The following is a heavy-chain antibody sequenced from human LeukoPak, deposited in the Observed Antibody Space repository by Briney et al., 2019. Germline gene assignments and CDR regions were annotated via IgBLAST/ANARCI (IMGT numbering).Heavy chain of an antibody. V-gene: IGHV3-21*01. CDR3: ARVRYDAFDI. J-gene: IGHJ3*02. Sequence: PGGSLRLSCAASGFTFNTYSMNWVRQAPGKGLEWVSSISSWNYFIYYADSVKGRFTISRDNAKNELYLQMNSLRAEDTAVYYCARVRYDAFDIWGQGTMVTVSS. CDR1: GFTFNTYS. CDR2: ISSWNYFI.